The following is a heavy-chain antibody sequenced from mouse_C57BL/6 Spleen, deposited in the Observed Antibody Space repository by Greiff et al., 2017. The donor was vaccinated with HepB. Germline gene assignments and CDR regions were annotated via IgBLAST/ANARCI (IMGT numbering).Heavy chain of an antibody. Sequence: EVQLVESGGGLVQPGGSLKLSCAASGFTFSDYYMYWVRQTPEKRLEWVAYISNGGGSTYYPDTVKGRFTISRDNAKNTLYLQMSRLKSEDTAMYYCARHNYYYGSSLDYWGQGTTLTVSS. CDR1: GFTFSDYY. CDR2: ISNGGGST. V-gene: IGHV5-12*01. J-gene: IGHJ2*01. CDR3: ARHNYYYGSSLDY. D-gene: IGHD1-1*01.